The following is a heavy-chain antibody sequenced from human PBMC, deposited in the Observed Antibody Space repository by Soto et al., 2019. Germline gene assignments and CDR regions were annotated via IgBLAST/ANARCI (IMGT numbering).Heavy chain of an antibody. Sequence: QITLKESGPTRVKPTQTLTLTCTFSGFSLSTSGEGVGWIRQPPGKALEHLALSYWDDDKHYSPSLKSRLTSTKDTSKNQVVLTRTSMDPVETATYLSAHGVGLQGNWEGGCFAYWGQGALVTVS. J-gene: IGHJ4*02. D-gene: IGHD1-1*01. CDR3: AHGVGLQGNWEGGCFAY. V-gene: IGHV2-5*02. CDR2: SYWDDDK. CDR1: GFSLSTSGEG.